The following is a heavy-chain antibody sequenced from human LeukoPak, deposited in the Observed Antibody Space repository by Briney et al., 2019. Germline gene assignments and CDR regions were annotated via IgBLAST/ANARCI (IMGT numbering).Heavy chain of an antibody. CDR1: GGTFSSSGYY. J-gene: IGHJ6*03. CDR2: VYYSGST. Sequence: SESLSLTCTVSGGTFSSSGYYWGRIRQAPGKGLEWVGSVYYSGSTYYNPSLKIRVTITVGTSKIQYSLKQSSVIAADTAVYYCARQRVASGGYYYYYMDVWGKGTTVTVSS. V-gene: IGHV4-39*01. CDR3: ARQRVASGGYYYYYMDV. D-gene: IGHD3-16*01.